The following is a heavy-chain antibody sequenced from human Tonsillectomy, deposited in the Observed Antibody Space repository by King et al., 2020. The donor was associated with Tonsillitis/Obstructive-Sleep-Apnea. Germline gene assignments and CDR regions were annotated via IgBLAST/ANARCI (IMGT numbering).Heavy chain of an antibody. CDR2: ISYVGSSK. V-gene: IGHV3-30*09. CDR1: GFTLSPYA. J-gene: IGHJ6*03. Sequence: VQLVESGGGVVQPGRSLRLSCAASGFTLSPYAMHWVRQAPGKGLEWVAVISYVGSSKYWADSVKGRFAISRDNSKNTLSLQMNSLRAVDTAVYYCVKDCSPDPTDDPMSYYYYMDVWGKGTTVTVSS. CDR3: VKDCSPDPTDDPMSYYYYMDV. D-gene: IGHD1-1*01.